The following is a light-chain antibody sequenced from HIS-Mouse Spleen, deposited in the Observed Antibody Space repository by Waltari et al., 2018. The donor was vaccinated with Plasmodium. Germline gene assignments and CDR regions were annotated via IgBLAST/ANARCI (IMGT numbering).Light chain of an antibody. CDR1: SSDVGGYNY. J-gene: IGLJ2*01. V-gene: IGLV2-14*03. Sequence: QSALTQPASVSGSPGQSITISCTGPSSDVGGYNYVSWYQQHPGKAPKLMIYDVSNRPSGVSNLFSGSKSGNTASLTISGLQAEDEADYYCSSYTSSSTLVFGGGTKLTVL. CDR2: DVS. CDR3: SSYTSSSTLV.